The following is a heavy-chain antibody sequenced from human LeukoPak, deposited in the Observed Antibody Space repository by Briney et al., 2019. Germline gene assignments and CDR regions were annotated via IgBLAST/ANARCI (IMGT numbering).Heavy chain of an antibody. CDR3: AELGITMIGGV. D-gene: IGHD3-10*02. J-gene: IGHJ6*04. CDR2: ISSSGSDK. V-gene: IGHV3-48*03. CDR1: GFTFSNYE. Sequence: GGSLRLSCAASGFTFSNYEMHWVRQAPGKGLEWVSYISSSGSDKYYADSVKGRLTISRDNAKNSLYLHMNSLRAEDTAVYYCAELGITMIGGVWGKGTTVTISS.